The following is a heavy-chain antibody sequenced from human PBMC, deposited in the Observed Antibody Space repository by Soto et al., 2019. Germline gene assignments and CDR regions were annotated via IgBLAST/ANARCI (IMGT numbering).Heavy chain of an antibody. D-gene: IGHD2-15*01. CDR2: IRSKAYGGTT. J-gene: IGHJ4*02. Sequence: VQLVESGGGLVQPGRSLRLSCTASGFTFGDYAVGWFRQAPGKGLEWLSFIRSKAYGGTTEYAASVKGRFTISRDDSENIAYLQMDSLKTEDTAVYYCSRGLVVVVAATLFDYWGQGTLVTVSS. V-gene: IGHV3-49*03. CDR3: SRGLVVVVAATLFDY. CDR1: GFTFGDYA.